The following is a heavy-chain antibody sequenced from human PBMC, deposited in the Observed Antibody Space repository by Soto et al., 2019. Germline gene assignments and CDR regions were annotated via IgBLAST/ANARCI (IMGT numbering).Heavy chain of an antibody. CDR3: SIDLGYCSSTSCSLYYSYGMDV. D-gene: IGHD2-2*03. Sequence: PGGSLRLSGAACGFTFSSYSIPWVRQAPCKGLEWVAVISYDGSNKYYADSVKGRFTISRDNSKNTLYLQMNSLRAEDTAVYYFSIDLGYCSSTSCSLYYSYGMDVSGKGTTV. J-gene: IGHJ6*04. CDR1: GFTFSSYS. CDR2: ISYDGSNK. V-gene: IGHV3-30-3*01.